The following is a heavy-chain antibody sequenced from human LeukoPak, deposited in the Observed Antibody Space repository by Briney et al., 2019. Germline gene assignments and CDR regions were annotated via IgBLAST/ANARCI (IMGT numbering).Heavy chain of an antibody. J-gene: IGHJ5*02. V-gene: IGHV1-46*03. D-gene: IGHD3-10*01. Sequence: ASVKVSCKXSGYTFTSYYMHWVRQAPGQGLEWMGIINPSGGSTSYAQKFQGRVTMTRDTSTSTVYMELSSLRSEDTAVYYCARDGWFGELGLWFDPWGQGTLVTVSS. CDR3: ARDGWFGELGLWFDP. CDR1: GYTFTSYY. CDR2: INPSGGST.